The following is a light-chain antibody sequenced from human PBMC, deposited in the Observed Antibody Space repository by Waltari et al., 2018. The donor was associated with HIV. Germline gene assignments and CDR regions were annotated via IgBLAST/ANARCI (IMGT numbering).Light chain of an antibody. CDR2: NNN. Sequence: QAVLTQPPSAPGTPGQRIPISCSGSSSNIGSDAVHWYQQLPGTAPKLLIYNNNQRPSGVPDRFSASKSGTSASLAISGLQSEDEADYYCATWDHRLNGWVFGGGTKLTVL. CDR3: ATWDHRLNGWV. CDR1: SSNIGSDA. J-gene: IGLJ3*02. V-gene: IGLV1-44*01.